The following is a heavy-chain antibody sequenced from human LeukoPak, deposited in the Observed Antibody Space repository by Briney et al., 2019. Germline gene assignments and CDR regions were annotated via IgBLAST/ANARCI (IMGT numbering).Heavy chain of an antibody. CDR2: IIPIFGTA. J-gene: IGHJ5*02. V-gene: IGHV1-69*05. Sequence: VASVKVSCKSSGGTFIRYSISWGRQAPGQGLEWMGGIIPIFGTANYAQKFQGRVTITTDESTSTAYMELSSLRTEDTAVYYCARRGYSYGLGPFDPWGQGTLVTVSS. CDR3: ARRGYSYGLGPFDP. CDR1: GGTFIRYS. D-gene: IGHD5-18*01.